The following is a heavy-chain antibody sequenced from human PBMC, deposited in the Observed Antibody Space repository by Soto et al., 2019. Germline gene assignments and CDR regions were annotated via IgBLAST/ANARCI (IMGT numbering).Heavy chain of an antibody. Sequence: SQTLSLTCTVSGGSISSSSYYWGWIRQPPGKGLEWIGSIYYSGSTYYNPSLKSRVTISVDTSKNQFSLKLSSVTAADTAVYYCARHNLLYYDFWSGSENYYYYYMDVWGKGTTVTVSS. CDR3: ARHNLLYYDFWSGSENYYYYYMDV. CDR2: IYYSGST. V-gene: IGHV4-39*01. CDR1: GGSISSSSYY. J-gene: IGHJ6*03. D-gene: IGHD3-3*01.